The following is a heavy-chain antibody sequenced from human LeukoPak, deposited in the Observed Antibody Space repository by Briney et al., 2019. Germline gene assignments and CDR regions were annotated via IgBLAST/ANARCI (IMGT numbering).Heavy chain of an antibody. CDR3: ARDTEDTAMTIDY. J-gene: IGHJ4*02. CDR2: IWYDGSNK. D-gene: IGHD5-18*01. V-gene: IGHV3-33*01. Sequence: GSLRLSCAASGFTFSSYGMHWVRQAPGKGLEWVAVIWYDGSNKYYADSVKGRFTISRDNSKNTLYLQMNSLRAEDTAVYYCARDTEDTAMTIDYWGQGTLVTVSS. CDR1: GFTFSSYG.